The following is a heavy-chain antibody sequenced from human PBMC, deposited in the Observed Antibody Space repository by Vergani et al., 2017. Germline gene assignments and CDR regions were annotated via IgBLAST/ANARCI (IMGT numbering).Heavy chain of an antibody. D-gene: IGHD4-17*01. CDR2: INHSGST. V-gene: IGHV4-34*01. Sequence: VQLQQWGAGLLKPSETLSLTCAVYGGSFSGYYWSWIRQPPGKGLEWIGEINHSGSTNYNPSLKSRVTISVDTSKNQFSLKLSSVTAADTAVHYCARRKRTSTVTTPRGGYYYYMDVWGKGTTVTVSS. CDR3: ARRKRTSTVTTPRGGYYYYMDV. CDR1: GGSFSGYY. J-gene: IGHJ6*03.